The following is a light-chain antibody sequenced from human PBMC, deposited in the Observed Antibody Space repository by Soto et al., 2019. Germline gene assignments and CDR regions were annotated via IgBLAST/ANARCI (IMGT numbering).Light chain of an antibody. CDR1: QSVSSSY. Sequence: EIVLTQSPGTLSLSPGERATLSCRASQSVSSSYLAWYQQKPGQAPRLLIYGASSRATSIPDRFSGSGSGTDFTLTIGRLEPEDFAVYYCQQYGSSPYTFGQGTKLEIK. V-gene: IGKV3-20*01. CDR2: GAS. CDR3: QQYGSSPYT. J-gene: IGKJ2*01.